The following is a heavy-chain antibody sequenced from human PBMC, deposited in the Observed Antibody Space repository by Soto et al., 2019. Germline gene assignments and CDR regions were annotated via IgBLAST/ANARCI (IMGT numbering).Heavy chain of an antibody. V-gene: IGHV3-74*01. CDR1: GFTFSSYW. Sequence: EVQLVESGGGLVQPGGSLRLSCAASGFTFSSYWMHWVRQAPGKGLVWVSRINSDGSSTSYADSVKGRFTISRDNAKNTLYLQMNSLRAVDTAVYYCAREETYCSGGSCYSLYDYWGQGTLVTVSS. CDR3: AREETYCSGGSCYSLYDY. CDR2: INSDGSST. D-gene: IGHD2-15*01. J-gene: IGHJ4*02.